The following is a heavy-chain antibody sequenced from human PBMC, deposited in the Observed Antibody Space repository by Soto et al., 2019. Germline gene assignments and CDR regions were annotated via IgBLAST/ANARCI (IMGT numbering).Heavy chain of an antibody. V-gene: IGHV1-69*13. CDR3: ALLGTRPQQFDY. D-gene: IGHD1-1*01. CDR1: GGTFSSYA. Sequence: SVKVSCKASGGTFSSYAISWVRQAPGQGLEWMGGIIPIFGTANYAQKFQGRVTITADESTSTAYMELRSLRSDDTAVYYCALLGTRPQQFDYWGQGTLVTVSS. CDR2: IIPIFGTA. J-gene: IGHJ4*02.